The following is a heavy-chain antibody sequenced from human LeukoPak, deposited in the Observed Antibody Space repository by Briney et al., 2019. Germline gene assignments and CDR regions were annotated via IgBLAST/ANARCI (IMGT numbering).Heavy chain of an antibody. J-gene: IGHJ6*02. CDR2: IIPIFGTA. CDR3: ARGRYYRFYYYGMDV. D-gene: IGHD1-26*01. V-gene: IGHV1-69*13. Sequence: WASVKVSCKASGGTFSSYAISWVRQAPGQGLEWMGGIIPIFGTADYAQKFQGRVTITADESTNTAYMELSSLRSEDTAVYYCARGRYYRFYYYGMDVWGQGTTVTVSS. CDR1: GGTFSSYA.